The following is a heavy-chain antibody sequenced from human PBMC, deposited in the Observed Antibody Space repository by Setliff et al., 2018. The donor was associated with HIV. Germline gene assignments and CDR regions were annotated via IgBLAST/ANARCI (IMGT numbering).Heavy chain of an antibody. CDR3: ARGGSRGSWYWDY. CDR1: GGFISTGGYS. D-gene: IGHD6-13*01. J-gene: IGHJ4*02. CDR2: IYHSGNT. V-gene: IGHV4-30-2*01. Sequence: SETLSLTCTVPGGFISTGGYSWSWIRQPPGKGLEWIGYIYHSGNTYYNPSLKSRVSISVGRSKNHFSLRLSSVTAADTAVYYCARGGSRGSWYWDYWGQGTLVT.